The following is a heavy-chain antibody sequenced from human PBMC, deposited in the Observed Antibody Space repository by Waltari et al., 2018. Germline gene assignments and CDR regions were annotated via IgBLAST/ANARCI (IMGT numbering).Heavy chain of an antibody. V-gene: IGHV4-39*01. J-gene: IGHJ1*01. D-gene: IGHD4-17*01. Sequence: LQLQESGPGLVRPSEMLCMTVGVSGGPISSSNNWAWIRQPPGKGLEWMGNMQYRGSTFYNPSLMSRVTISLDTSKNQFSLTLTSVDAADTAVYFCGRIAFGDDGGYFQYWGQGTLVTVSS. CDR3: GRIAFGDDGGYFQY. CDR2: MQYRGST. CDR1: GGPISSSNN.